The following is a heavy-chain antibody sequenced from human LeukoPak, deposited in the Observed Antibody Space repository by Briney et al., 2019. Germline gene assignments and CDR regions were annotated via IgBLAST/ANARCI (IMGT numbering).Heavy chain of an antibody. CDR1: GFTFSDHY. D-gene: IGHD4-17*01. J-gene: IGHJ6*03. Sequence: SGGSLRLSCATSGFTFSDHYMEWVRQAPGKGLEWVGRIRNKDNSYATEYAASVKGRFTISRDDSENSLYLQMNSLRAEDTAVYYCARAASAVDYGDYAAPLYYYYYYMDVWGKGTTVTVSS. CDR2: IRNKDNSYAT. CDR3: ARAASAVDYGDYAAPLYYYYYYMDV. V-gene: IGHV3-72*01.